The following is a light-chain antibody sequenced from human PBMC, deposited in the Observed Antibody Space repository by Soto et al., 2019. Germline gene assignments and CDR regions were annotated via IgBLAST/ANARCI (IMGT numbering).Light chain of an antibody. CDR3: QQYGSSET. CDR2: GAS. CDR1: QSVSSSY. J-gene: IGKJ1*01. V-gene: IGKV3-20*01. Sequence: EIVLTQSPGTLSLSPGERATLSCRASQSVSSSYLAWYQQKPGQDPRLLIYGASSRATGIPDRFSGSGSGTDFTLTISRLEPEDFAVYYCQQYGSSETFGQGTKVDIK.